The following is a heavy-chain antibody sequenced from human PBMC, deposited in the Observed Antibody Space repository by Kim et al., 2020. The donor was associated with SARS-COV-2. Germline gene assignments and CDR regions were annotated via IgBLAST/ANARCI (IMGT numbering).Heavy chain of an antibody. CDR1: GYSFTSYW. V-gene: IGHV5-10-1*01. CDR3: ARHWGYSGYDGSLGGIAVAGTRWVDAFDI. Sequence: GESLKISCKGSGYSFTSYWISWVRQMPGKGLEWMGRIDPSDSYTNYSPSFQGHVTISADKSISTAYLQWSSLKASDTAMYYCARHWGYSGYDGSLGGIAVAGTRWVDAFDIWGQGTMVTVSS. CDR2: IDPSDSYT. D-gene: IGHD6-19*01. J-gene: IGHJ3*02.